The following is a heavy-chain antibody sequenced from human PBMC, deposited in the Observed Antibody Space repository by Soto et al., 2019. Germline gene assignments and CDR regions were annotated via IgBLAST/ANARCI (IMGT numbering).Heavy chain of an antibody. CDR3: AGRDCSGTNCYYLDYYYMDV. V-gene: IGHV4-59*08. D-gene: IGHD2-2*01. CDR2: IYYSGST. CDR1: GGSFSSYY. J-gene: IGHJ6*03. Sequence: QVQLQESGPGLVRPSETLSLTCTVSGGSFSSYYWTWIRQSPGKGLEWIGYIYYSGSTDYNPSLRGRLAISIDTTKNQFSMRLNSITAAETAVYYCAGRDCSGTNCYYLDYYYMDVWGKGTTVTVSS.